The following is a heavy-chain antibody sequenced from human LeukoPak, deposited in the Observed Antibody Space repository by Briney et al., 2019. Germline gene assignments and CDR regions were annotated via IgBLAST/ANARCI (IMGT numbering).Heavy chain of an antibody. J-gene: IGHJ4*02. CDR3: ASWESGYFGY. D-gene: IGHD1-26*01. CDR1: GGSISSSSYY. V-gene: IGHV4-39*01. Sequence: SETLSLTCTVSGGSISSSSYYWGWIRQPPGKGLEWIGSIYYSGSTYYNPSPKSRVTISVDTSKNQFSLKLSSVTAADTAVYYCASWESGYFGYWGQGTLVTVSS. CDR2: IYYSGST.